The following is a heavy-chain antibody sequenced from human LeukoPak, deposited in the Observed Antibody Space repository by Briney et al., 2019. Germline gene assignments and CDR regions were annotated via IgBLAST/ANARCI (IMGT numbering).Heavy chain of an antibody. CDR3: ATYWFGDPSDY. CDR1: GFTFSSYG. D-gene: IGHD2-8*02. J-gene: IGHJ4*02. Sequence: PGRSLRLSCAASGFTFSSYGMHWVRQAPGKGLEWVAVIWYDGSNKYYADSAKGRFTISRDNSKNTLYLQMNSLRAEDTAVYYCATYWFGDPSDYWGQGTLVTVSS. V-gene: IGHV3-33*01. CDR2: IWYDGSNK.